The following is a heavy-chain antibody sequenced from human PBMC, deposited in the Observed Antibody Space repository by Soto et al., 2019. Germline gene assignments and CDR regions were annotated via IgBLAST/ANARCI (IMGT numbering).Heavy chain of an antibody. D-gene: IGHD3-22*01. Sequence: SETLSLTCSVSGYSITAGGYYWSWIRQHPGKGLEWIGSFYSSGSIIYNPSLRSRVSISGDTSRNQFSMTLTSVTAADTALYYCARMYSSGSGWFHPWGQGTLVTVSS. V-gene: IGHV4-31*03. CDR1: GYSITAGGYY. J-gene: IGHJ5*02. CDR2: FYSSGSI. CDR3: ARMYSSGSGWFHP.